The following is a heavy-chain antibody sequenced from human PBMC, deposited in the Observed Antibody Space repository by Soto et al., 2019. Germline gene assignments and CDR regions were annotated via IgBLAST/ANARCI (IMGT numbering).Heavy chain of an antibody. Sequence: ASVKVSCKASGYTFTRYGISWVRQAPGQGLEWMGWISAYNGNTNYAQKLQGRVTMTTDTSTSTAYMELRSLRSDDTAVYYCASRAARGQVDYWGQGTLVTVSS. J-gene: IGHJ4*02. V-gene: IGHV1-18*01. CDR2: ISAYNGNT. D-gene: IGHD6-6*01. CDR1: GYTFTRYG. CDR3: ASRAARGQVDY.